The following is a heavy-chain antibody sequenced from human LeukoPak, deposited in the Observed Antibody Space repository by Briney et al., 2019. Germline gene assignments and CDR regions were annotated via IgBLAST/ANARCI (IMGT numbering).Heavy chain of an antibody. CDR3: ARKSQNFWSGYYSY. CDR1: GYTFTSYG. V-gene: IGHV1-18*01. CDR2: ISAYSGNT. D-gene: IGHD3-3*01. Sequence: ASVKVSCKASGYTFTSYGISWVRQAPGQGLEWMGWISAYSGNTNYAQKLQGRVTMTTDTSTSTAYMELRSLRSEDTAVYYCARKSQNFWSGYYSYWGQGTLVTVSS. J-gene: IGHJ4*02.